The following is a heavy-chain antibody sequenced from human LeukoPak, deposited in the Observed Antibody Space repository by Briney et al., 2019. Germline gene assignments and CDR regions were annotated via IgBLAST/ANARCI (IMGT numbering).Heavy chain of an antibody. D-gene: IGHD3-22*01. Sequence: PSETLSLTCTVSGYSISSGYYWGLIRQPPGKGLEWIGSFYHSGSTYYNPSLKSRVTISVDTSKNQFSLKLNSMTAADTAVYYCARSCDSSGYYIFDLWGRGTLVTVSS. CDR2: FYHSGST. J-gene: IGHJ2*01. V-gene: IGHV4-38-2*02. CDR3: ARSCDSSGYYIFDL. CDR1: GYSISSGYY.